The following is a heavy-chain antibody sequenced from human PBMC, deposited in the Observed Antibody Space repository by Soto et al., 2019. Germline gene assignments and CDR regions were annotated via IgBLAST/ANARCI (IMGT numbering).Heavy chain of an antibody. Sequence: QVQLQESGPGLVKPSQTLSLTCTVSGGSISSGGYYWSWIRQHTGKGLEWIGYIYYSGSTYYNPSLPSRFTISVYTPKILSSLKPSSVTAAATAVYYCSRGVIHWGQGTLVTVSS. J-gene: IGHJ4*02. D-gene: IGHD2-21*01. CDR3: SRGVIH. V-gene: IGHV4-31*03. CDR2: IYYSGST. CDR1: GGSISSGGYY.